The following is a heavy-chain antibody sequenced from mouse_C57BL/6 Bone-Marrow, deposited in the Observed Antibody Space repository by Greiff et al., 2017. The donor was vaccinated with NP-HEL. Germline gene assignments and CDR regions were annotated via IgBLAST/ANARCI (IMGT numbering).Heavy chain of an antibody. D-gene: IGHD1-1*01. CDR1: GFNIKDDY. CDR2: IDPENGDT. J-gene: IGHJ2*01. CDR3: TLSFFAY. V-gene: IGHV14-4*01. Sequence: EVQLVESGAELVRPGASVKLSCTASGFNIKDDYMHWVKQRPEQGLEWIGWIDPENGDTEYASKFQGKATITADTSSNTAYLQLSSLTSEDTAVYYCTLSFFAYGGQGTTLTVSS.